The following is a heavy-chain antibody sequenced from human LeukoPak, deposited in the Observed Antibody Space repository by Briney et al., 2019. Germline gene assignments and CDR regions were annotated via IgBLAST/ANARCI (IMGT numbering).Heavy chain of an antibody. CDR1: GFTFSSYA. CDR3: AKAPRHYDILTGYYLNYYYYGMDV. CDR2: ISGSGGST. Sequence: GGSLRLSCAASGFTFSSYAMSWVRQAPGKGLEWVSAISGSGGSTYYADSVKGRFTISRDNSKNTLYLQMNSLRAEDTAVYYCAKAPRHYDILTGYYLNYYYYGMDVWGQGTTVTVPS. J-gene: IGHJ6*02. V-gene: IGHV3-23*01. D-gene: IGHD3-9*01.